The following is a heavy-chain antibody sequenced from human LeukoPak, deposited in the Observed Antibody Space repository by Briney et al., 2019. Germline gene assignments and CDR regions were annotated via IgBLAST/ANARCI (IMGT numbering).Heavy chain of an antibody. Sequence: ASVKVSCKASGGTFSSYAISWVRQAPGQGLEWMGGIIPIFGTANYAQKFQGRVTITTDESTSTAYMELSSLRSEDTAVYYCARDGGAHCSSTSCYRVRWFDPWGQGTLVTVSS. CDR2: IIPIFGTA. J-gene: IGHJ5*02. D-gene: IGHD2-2*02. CDR1: GGTFSSYA. V-gene: IGHV1-69*05. CDR3: ARDGGAHCSSTSCYRVRWFDP.